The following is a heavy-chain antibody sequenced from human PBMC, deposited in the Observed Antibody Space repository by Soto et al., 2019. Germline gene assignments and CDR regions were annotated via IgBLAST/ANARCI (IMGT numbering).Heavy chain of an antibody. CDR1: GFTFSSYG. CDR2: ISYDGSNK. CDR3: ASLYYYDSPHHAFDI. D-gene: IGHD3-22*01. V-gene: IGHV3-30*03. J-gene: IGHJ3*02. Sequence: PGGSLRLSCAASGFTFSSYGMHWVRQAPGKGLEWVAVISYDGSNKYYADSVKGRFTISRDNSKNTLYLQMNSPRAEDTAVYYCASLYYYDSPHHAFDIWGQGTMVTVSS.